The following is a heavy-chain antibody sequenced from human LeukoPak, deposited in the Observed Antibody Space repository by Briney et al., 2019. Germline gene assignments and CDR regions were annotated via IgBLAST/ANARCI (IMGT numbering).Heavy chain of an antibody. D-gene: IGHD2-2*01. CDR3: ARGSTAAANFDY. CDR2: IRYDGSNK. Sequence: GGSLRLSCAASGFTFSSYGMHWVRRAPGKGLEWVAFIRYDGSNKYYADSVKGRFTISRDNSKNTLYLQMNSLRAEDTAVYYCARGSTAAANFDYWGQGTLVTVSS. CDR1: GFTFSSYG. V-gene: IGHV3-30*02. J-gene: IGHJ4*02.